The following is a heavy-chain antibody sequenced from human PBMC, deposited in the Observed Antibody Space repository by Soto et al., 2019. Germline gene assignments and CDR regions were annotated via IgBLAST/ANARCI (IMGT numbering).Heavy chain of an antibody. V-gene: IGHV3-30-3*01. CDR3: ARGYEWSPDY. J-gene: IGHJ4*02. CDR1: GFTFSSYA. D-gene: IGHD3-3*01. CDR2: ISYDGSNK. Sequence: QVQLVESGGGVVQPGRSLRLSCAASGFTFSSYAMHWVRQAPGKGLEWVAVISYDGSNKYYADPVKGRFTISRDNSKNTLYLQMNSLRAEDTAVYYCARGYEWSPDYWGQGTLVTVSS.